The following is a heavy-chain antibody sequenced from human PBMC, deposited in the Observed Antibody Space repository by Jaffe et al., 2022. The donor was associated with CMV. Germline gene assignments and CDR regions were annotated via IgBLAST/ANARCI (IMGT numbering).Heavy chain of an antibody. Sequence: EVQLLESGGDLVQPGGSLRLSCTTSGFNFRTYAMSWVRQAAGKGLQWVSTISASGGNTHSADSVKGRFTISRDNSRNTLFLQMKTLRAEDTAIYFCAKARVPVEYSSSSDYWGQGTLVIVSS. J-gene: IGHJ4*02. CDR3: AKARVPVEYSSSSDY. D-gene: IGHD6-6*01. V-gene: IGHV3-23*01. CDR1: GFNFRTYA. CDR2: ISASGGNT.